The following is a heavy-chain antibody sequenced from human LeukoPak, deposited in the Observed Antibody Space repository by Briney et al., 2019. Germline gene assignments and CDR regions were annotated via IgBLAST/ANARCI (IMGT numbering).Heavy chain of an antibody. Sequence: GSLRLSCAASGSTFSSYSMNWVRQAPGKGLEWVSSISSSSSYIYYADSVKGRFTISRDNAKNSLYLQMNSLRAEDTAVYYCARSPNWGWGSFDYWGQGTLVTVSS. CDR3: ARSPNWGWGSFDY. J-gene: IGHJ4*02. CDR2: ISSSSSYI. D-gene: IGHD7-27*01. V-gene: IGHV3-21*01. CDR1: GSTFSSYS.